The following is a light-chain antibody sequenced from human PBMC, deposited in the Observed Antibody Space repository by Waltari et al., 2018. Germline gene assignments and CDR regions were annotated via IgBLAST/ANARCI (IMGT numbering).Light chain of an antibody. CDR1: SSDVGSYNL. V-gene: IGLV2-23*01. J-gene: IGLJ3*02. CDR3: CSYAGSSTLE. Sequence: HSALTQPASVSGSPGQSITISCTGTSSDVGSYNLVSWYQQHPDKAPKLMIYEDSKRPSGVSNRFSGSKSGNTASLTISGLQAEDEADYYCCSYAGSSTLEFGGGTKLTVL. CDR2: EDS.